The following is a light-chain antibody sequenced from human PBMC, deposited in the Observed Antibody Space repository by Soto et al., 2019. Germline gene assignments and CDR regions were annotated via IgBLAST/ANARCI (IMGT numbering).Light chain of an antibody. CDR3: AAWDDSLIGPV. J-gene: IGLJ2*01. CDR2: SNN. Sequence: QSVLTQPPSVSGTPGQRVTISCSGSSSNIGSNYVNWYQQFPGTAPKLLIYSNNQRPSGVPDRFSGSKAGTSASLAISGLQSEDEADYYCAAWDDSLIGPVFGGGTKLTVL. CDR1: SSNIGSNY. V-gene: IGLV1-44*01.